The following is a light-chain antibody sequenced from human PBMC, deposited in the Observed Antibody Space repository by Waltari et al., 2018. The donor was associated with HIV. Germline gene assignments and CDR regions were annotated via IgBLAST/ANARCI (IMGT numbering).Light chain of an antibody. CDR2: GDR. J-gene: IGLJ1*01. CDR3: QSYDRSLSGSFV. CDR1: SSNSGAGYD. Sequence: QYVLTHPPSVSGAPGQRVTISCTGNSSNSGAGYDVHWYQHLPGTAPKLLIYGDRNRPSGVPDRFSASRSDTSASLAITGLQAEDEADYYCQSYDRSLSGSFVFGTGTKVTVL. V-gene: IGLV1-40*01.